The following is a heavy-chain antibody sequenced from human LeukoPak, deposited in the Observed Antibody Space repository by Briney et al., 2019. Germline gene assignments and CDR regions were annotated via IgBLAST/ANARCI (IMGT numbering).Heavy chain of an antibody. D-gene: IGHD1-26*01. J-gene: IGHJ4*02. CDR3: ARDSPYSGSYYRSLDY. Sequence: GGSLRLSCAASGFNFANHAMSWVRQTPGKGLEWVSVIYSGGSTYYADSVKGRFTISRDNSKNTLYLQMNSLRAEDTAVYYCARDSPYSGSYYRSLDYWGQGTLVTVSS. CDR2: IYSGGST. V-gene: IGHV3-53*01. CDR1: GFNFANHA.